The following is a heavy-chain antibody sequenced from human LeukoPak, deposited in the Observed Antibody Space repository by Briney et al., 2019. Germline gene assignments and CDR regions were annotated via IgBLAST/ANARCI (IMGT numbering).Heavy chain of an antibody. CDR3: ARAVLY. J-gene: IGHJ4*02. V-gene: IGHV4-38-2*02. CDR1: GYSISSGYY. D-gene: IGHD6-6*01. CDR2: IYHSGST. Sequence: SETLSLTCTVSGYSISSGYYWGWIRQPPGKGLEWIGSIYHSGSTYYNPSLKSRVTISVDTSKNQFSLNLSSVTAADTAVYYCARAVLYWGQGTLVTVAP.